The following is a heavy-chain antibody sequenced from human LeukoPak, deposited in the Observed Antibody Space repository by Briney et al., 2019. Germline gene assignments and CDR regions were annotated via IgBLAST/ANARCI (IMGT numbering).Heavy chain of an antibody. V-gene: IGHV3-23*01. CDR1: GFTFSSYA. D-gene: IGHD3-10*01. J-gene: IGHJ4*02. CDR2: ISGSGGST. Sequence: GGSLRLSCAASGFTFSSYAMSWVRQAPGKGLEWVSAISGSGGSTYYADSVKGRFTISRDNSKNTLYLQMNSLRAEDTAVYYCTTARNMVRGVIPLDYWGQGTLVTVSS. CDR3: TTARNMVRGVIPLDY.